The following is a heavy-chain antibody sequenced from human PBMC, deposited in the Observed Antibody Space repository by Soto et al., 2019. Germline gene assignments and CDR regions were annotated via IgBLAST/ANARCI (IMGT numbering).Heavy chain of an antibody. D-gene: IGHD2-2*01. CDR1: GFTVSSNY. CDR3: ARGYCSSTSCPNWFDP. Sequence: EVQLVESGGGLVQPGGSLRLSCAASGFTVSSNYMSWVRQAPGKGLEWVSVIYSGGSTYYADYVKGRFNISRDNSKNTLYLQMNSLRAEDTAVYYCARGYCSSTSCPNWFDPWGQGTLVTVSS. J-gene: IGHJ5*02. CDR2: IYSGGST. V-gene: IGHV3-66*01.